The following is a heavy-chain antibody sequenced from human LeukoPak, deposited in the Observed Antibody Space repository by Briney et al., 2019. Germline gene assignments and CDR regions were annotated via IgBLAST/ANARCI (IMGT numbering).Heavy chain of an antibody. CDR2: IGYDRRNI. J-gene: IGHJ6*02. Sequence: GGPLRLSCAASGFTFSSYGMHWVRQAPGKGLEWVAVIGYDRRNIAYADSVKGRFTISRDNSNNTLYLQMNSLRAEDTAVYYCARDNYGMDVWGQGTTVTV. V-gene: IGHV3-33*01. CDR1: GFTFSSYG. CDR3: ARDNYGMDV.